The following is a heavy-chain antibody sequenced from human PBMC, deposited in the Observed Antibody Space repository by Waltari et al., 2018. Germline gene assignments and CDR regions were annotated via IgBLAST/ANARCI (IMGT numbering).Heavy chain of an antibody. V-gene: IGHV3-33*01. J-gene: IGHJ2*01. CDR1: GFTFSSYG. CDR2: IWYDGSNK. Sequence: QVQLVESGGGVVQPGRSRRLSCAASGFTFSSYGMHWVRKAPGKGLEWVAVIWYDGSNKYYADSVKGRFTISRDNSKNTLYLQMNSLRAEDTAVYYCARDYLRGAAAALNWYFDLWGRGTLVTVSS. CDR3: ARDYLRGAAAALNWYFDL. D-gene: IGHD6-13*01.